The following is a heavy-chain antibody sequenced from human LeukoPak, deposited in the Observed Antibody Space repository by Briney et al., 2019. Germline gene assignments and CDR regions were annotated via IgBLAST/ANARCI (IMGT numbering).Heavy chain of an antibody. CDR3: AKYGGSGWVIDY. J-gene: IGHJ4*02. Sequence: SETLSLTCTVSGGSISNNYWTWIRQPPGKGLEYIGYIYYTGGTNYNPSLKSRVTISVDTSKNQFSLKLSSVTAADTAVFFCAKYGGSGWVIDYWGQGTLVTVSS. CDR1: GGSISNNY. V-gene: IGHV4-59*08. D-gene: IGHD6-19*01. CDR2: IYYTGGT.